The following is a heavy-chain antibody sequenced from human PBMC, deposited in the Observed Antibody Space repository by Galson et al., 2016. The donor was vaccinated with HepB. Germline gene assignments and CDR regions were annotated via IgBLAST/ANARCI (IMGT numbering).Heavy chain of an antibody. J-gene: IGHJ4*02. Sequence: SLRLSCAASGFTFSSYSMNWVRQAPGKGLEWVSSISSSSSYIYYADSVKGRFTIPRDSAKNSLYLQMNSLRAEDTAVYYCASGYSYGYFYYWGQGTLVTVSS. CDR3: ASGYSYGYFYY. CDR2: ISSSSSYI. D-gene: IGHD5-18*01. V-gene: IGHV3-21*01. CDR1: GFTFSSYS.